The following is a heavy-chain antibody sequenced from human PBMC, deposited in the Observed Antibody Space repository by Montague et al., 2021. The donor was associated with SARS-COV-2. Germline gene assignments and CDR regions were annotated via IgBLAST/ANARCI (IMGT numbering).Heavy chain of an antibody. Sequence: SLRLSCAASGFTFSSYAMHWFRQAPGKGLEWVAVISYDGSNKYYADSVKGRFTISRDNSKNTLYLQMNSLRAEDTAVYYCARDILDYGMDVWGQGTTVTVSS. CDR2: ISYDGSNK. J-gene: IGHJ6*02. CDR1: GFTFSSYA. CDR3: ARDILDYGMDV. V-gene: IGHV3-30-3*01. D-gene: IGHD3-9*01.